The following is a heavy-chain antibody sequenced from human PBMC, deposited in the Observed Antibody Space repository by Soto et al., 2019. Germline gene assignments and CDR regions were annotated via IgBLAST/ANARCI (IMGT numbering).Heavy chain of an antibody. J-gene: IGHJ6*02. CDR2: ISSSSSTI. CDR1: GFTFSSYS. V-gene: IGHV3-48*02. D-gene: IGHD6-19*01. CDR3: AVIAGADHYYYGMDV. Sequence: EVQLVESGGGLVQPGGSLRLSCAASGFTFSSYSMNWVRQAPGKGLEWVSYISSSSSTIYYADSVKGRFTISRDNAKNSLYLQMNSLRDEDTAVYYCAVIAGADHYYYGMDVWGQGTTVTVSS.